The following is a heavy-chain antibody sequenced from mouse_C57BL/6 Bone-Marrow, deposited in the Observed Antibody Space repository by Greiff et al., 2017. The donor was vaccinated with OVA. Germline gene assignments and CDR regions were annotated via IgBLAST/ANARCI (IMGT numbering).Heavy chain of an antibody. J-gene: IGHJ2*01. Sequence: EVQLQQSGAELVRPGASVKLSCTASGFNIKDDYMHWVKQRPEQGLEWIGWIDPENGDTESASKFQGKATITADTSSNTAYLQLSSLTSEDTAVYYCTRGYFDYWGQGTTLTVSS. CDR2: IDPENGDT. V-gene: IGHV14-4*01. CDR3: TRGYFDY. CDR1: GFNIKDDY.